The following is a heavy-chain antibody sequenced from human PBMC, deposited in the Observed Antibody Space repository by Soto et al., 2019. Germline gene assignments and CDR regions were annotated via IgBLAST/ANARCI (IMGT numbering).Heavy chain of an antibody. CDR1: GGSISSSSYY. V-gene: IGHV4-39*07. CDR3: ARGGSTMVRGVTDY. Sequence: SETLSLTCTVSGGSISSSSYYWGWISQPPGKGLEWIGEINHSGSTNYNPSLKSRVTISVDTSKNQFSLKLSSVTAADTAVYYCARGGSTMVRGVTDYWGQGTLVTVSS. CDR2: INHSGST. D-gene: IGHD3-10*01. J-gene: IGHJ4*02.